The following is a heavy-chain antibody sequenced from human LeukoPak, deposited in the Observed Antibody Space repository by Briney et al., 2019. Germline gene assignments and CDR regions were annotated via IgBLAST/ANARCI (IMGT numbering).Heavy chain of an antibody. Sequence: PGGSLRLSCAASGFTSSSYWMHWVRQAPGKGLVWVSHINSDGSSTNYADSVKGRFTISRDNAKNTLYLQMNSLRAEDTAVYYCARDSIGMAVWGQGTTVTVSS. CDR2: INSDGSST. V-gene: IGHV3-74*01. CDR1: GFTSSSYW. D-gene: IGHD2/OR15-2a*01. J-gene: IGHJ6*02. CDR3: ARDSIGMAV.